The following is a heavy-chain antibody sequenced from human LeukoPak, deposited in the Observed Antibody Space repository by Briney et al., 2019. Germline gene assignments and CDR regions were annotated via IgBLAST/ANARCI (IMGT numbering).Heavy chain of an antibody. V-gene: IGHV4-59*08. CDR1: GGSISTYY. CDR2: VYYSGTT. Sequence: PSETLSLTCTVSGGSISTYYWSWIRQPPGKGLEWIGNVYYSGTTNYNPSLRSRVTISVDTSMNQFSLKLTSVTAADTAVYYCARRGYFDYWGQGTLVTVSS. CDR3: ARRGYFDY. J-gene: IGHJ4*02.